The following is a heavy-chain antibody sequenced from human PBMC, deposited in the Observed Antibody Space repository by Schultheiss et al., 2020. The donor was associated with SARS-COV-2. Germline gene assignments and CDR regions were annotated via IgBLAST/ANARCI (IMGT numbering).Heavy chain of an antibody. CDR1: GYSFTSYW. CDR3: ARLLSSSWGT. D-gene: IGHD6-13*01. Sequence: GGSLRLSCKGSGYSFTSYWIGWVRQMPGKGLEWMGIIYPGDSDIRYGPSFQGQVTISADKSISTAYLQWISLKASDTAIYYCARLLSSSWGTWGQGTLVTVSS. V-gene: IGHV5-51*01. J-gene: IGHJ5*02. CDR2: IYPGDSDI.